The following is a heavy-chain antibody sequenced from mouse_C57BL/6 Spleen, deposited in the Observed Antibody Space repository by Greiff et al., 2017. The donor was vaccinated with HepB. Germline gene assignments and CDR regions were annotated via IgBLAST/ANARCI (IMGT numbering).Heavy chain of an antibody. V-gene: IGHV5-16*01. J-gene: IGHJ2*01. CDR3: ARKGSNYGYYFDY. CDR1: GFTFSDYY. CDR2: INYDGSST. D-gene: IGHD2-5*01. Sequence: EVMLVESEGGLVQPGSSMKLSCTASGFTFSDYYMAWVRQVPEKGLEWVANINYDGSSTYYLDSLKSRFIISRDNAKNILYLQMSSLKSEDTATYYCARKGSNYGYYFDYWGQGTTLTVSS.